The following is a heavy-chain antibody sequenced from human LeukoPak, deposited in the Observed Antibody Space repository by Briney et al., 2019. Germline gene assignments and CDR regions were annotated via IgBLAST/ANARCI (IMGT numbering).Heavy chain of an antibody. Sequence: GGSLRLSCAAYGCSLSGYWMSWVRQAPGKGLEWVARLRADGNEKYFVHSVKGRFTVSRDNAKNSLYLQMNSLRVEDTAVYYCARGGYSFDYLGQGTLVTVSS. V-gene: IGHV3-7*01. CDR2: LRADGNEK. CDR1: GCSLSGYW. D-gene: IGHD5-12*01. CDR3: ARGGYSFDY. J-gene: IGHJ4*02.